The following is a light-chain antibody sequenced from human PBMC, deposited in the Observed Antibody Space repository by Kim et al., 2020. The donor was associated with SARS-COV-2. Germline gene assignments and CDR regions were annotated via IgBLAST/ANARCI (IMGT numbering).Light chain of an antibody. CDR3: QQRSNWPIT. J-gene: IGKJ5*01. Sequence: LAPGERATLSCRASQSVSSYLAWYQQKPGQAPRLLIYDASNRATGIPARFSGSGSGTDFTLTISSLEPEDFAVYYCQQRSNWPITFGQGTRLEIK. CDR1: QSVSSY. CDR2: DAS. V-gene: IGKV3-11*01.